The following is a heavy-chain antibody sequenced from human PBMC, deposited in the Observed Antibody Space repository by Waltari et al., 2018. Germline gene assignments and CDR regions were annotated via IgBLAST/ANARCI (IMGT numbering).Heavy chain of an antibody. Sequence: QVQLQQWGAGLLKPSETLSLTCAVYGGSFSGSYWSWIRQPPGKGLEWIGEINHSGSTNYNPSLKSRVTISVDTSKNQFSLKLSSVTAADTAVYYCARDLVVQSGWYFDLWGRGTLVTVSS. J-gene: IGHJ2*01. CDR2: INHSGST. V-gene: IGHV4-34*01. D-gene: IGHD3-22*01. CDR3: ARDLVVQSGWYFDL. CDR1: GGSFSGSY.